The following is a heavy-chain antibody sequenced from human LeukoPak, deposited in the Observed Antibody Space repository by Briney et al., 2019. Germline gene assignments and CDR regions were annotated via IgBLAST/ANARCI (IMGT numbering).Heavy chain of an antibody. CDR1: GGSFSGYY. D-gene: IGHD3-10*01. J-gene: IGHJ4*02. CDR2: INHSGST. V-gene: IGHV4-34*01. CDR3: ARGSPWFGELLGLDY. Sequence: SETLSLTCAVYGGSFSGYYWSWIRQPPGKGLEWIGEINHSGSTNYNPSLKSRVTISVDTSENQFSLKLSSVTAADTAVYYCARGSPWFGELLGLDYWGQGTLVTVSS.